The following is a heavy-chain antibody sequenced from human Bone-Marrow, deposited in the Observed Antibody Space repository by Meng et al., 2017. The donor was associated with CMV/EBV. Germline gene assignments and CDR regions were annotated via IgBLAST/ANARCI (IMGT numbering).Heavy chain of an antibody. CDR3: ARTIFGVVITSVYYYYGMDV. V-gene: IGHV4-34*01. Sequence: SETLSLTCAVSGGSFSGYYWSWIRQPPGKGLEWIGEINHSGSTNYNPSLKSRVTTSVDTSKNQFSLKLSSVTAADTAVYYCARTIFGVVITSVYYYYGMDVWGQGTTVTVSS. CDR2: INHSGST. D-gene: IGHD3-3*01. J-gene: IGHJ6*02. CDR1: GGSFSGYY.